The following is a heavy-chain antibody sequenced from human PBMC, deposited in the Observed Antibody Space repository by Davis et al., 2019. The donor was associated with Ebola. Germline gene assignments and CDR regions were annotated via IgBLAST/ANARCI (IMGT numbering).Heavy chain of an antibody. J-gene: IGHJ6*02. CDR2: IKQDGSEK. Sequence: GGSLRLSCAASGFTFSNYWMSWVRQAPGKGLEWVANIKQDGSEKYNVDSVKGRFTISRDNAKNSLYLQMNSLRAEDTAVYYCTDYYYYGMDVWGQETTVTVSS. CDR3: TDYYYYGMDV. V-gene: IGHV3-7*01. CDR1: GFTFSNYW.